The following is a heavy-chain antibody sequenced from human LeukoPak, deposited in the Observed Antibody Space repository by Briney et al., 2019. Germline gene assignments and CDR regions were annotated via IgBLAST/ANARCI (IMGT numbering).Heavy chain of an antibody. V-gene: IGHV3-30*02. J-gene: IGHJ4*02. CDR1: GFTFSSYG. D-gene: IGHD1-26*01. CDR2: IRFDGNNK. CDR3: TRDKFAWGSGSYSDY. Sequence: PGGSLRLSCAAPGFTFSSYGMHWVRQAPGKGLEWVAFIRFDGNNKDLAGTVKGRFTISRDNSKNMVYLQMNSLRDEDTAVYYCTRDKFAWGSGSYSDYWGQGTLVTVSS.